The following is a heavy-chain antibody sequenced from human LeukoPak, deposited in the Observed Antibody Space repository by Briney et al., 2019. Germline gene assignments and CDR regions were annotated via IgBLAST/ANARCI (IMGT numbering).Heavy chain of an antibody. D-gene: IGHD6-19*01. V-gene: IGHV3-30*03. CDR2: ISYDGSNK. Sequence: SGGSLRLSCAASGFTFTSYWMHWVRQAPGKGLEWVAGISYDGSNKYYADSVKGRFTISRDNFKNILYLHLNSLRGEDTAVCYCARSAVAGPHYYYYYMDVWGKGTTVTVSS. CDR1: GFTFTSYW. J-gene: IGHJ6*03. CDR3: ARSAVAGPHYYYYYMDV.